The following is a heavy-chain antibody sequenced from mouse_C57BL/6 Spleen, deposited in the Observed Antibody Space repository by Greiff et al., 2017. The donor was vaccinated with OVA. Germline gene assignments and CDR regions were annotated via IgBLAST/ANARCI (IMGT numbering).Heavy chain of an antibody. CDR3: ARVYYGNRYFDY. D-gene: IGHD2-1*01. Sequence: VQLQQPGAELVKPGASVKLSCKASGYTFTSYWMHWVKQRPGQGLEWIGMIHPNSGSTNYNEKFKSKATLTVDKSSSTAYMQLSSLTSEDSAVYYCARVYYGNRYFDYWGQGTTLTVSS. V-gene: IGHV1-64*01. CDR1: GYTFTSYW. J-gene: IGHJ2*01. CDR2: IHPNSGST.